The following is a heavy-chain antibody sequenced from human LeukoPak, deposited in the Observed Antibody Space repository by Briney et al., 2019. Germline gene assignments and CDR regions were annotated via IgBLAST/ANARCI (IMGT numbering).Heavy chain of an antibody. Sequence: SETLSLTCTVSGGSLSSNGYYWAWFRQPPGKGLEWIGSIYYSGGTYYNPSLKSRVTISIDKFKNQFSLNLSSVTAADTAMYYCARQRVRGIMKYWGQGTLVTVSS. CDR3: ARQRVRGIMKY. V-gene: IGHV4-39*01. CDR1: GGSLSSNGYY. CDR2: IYYSGGT. J-gene: IGHJ4*02. D-gene: IGHD3-10*01.